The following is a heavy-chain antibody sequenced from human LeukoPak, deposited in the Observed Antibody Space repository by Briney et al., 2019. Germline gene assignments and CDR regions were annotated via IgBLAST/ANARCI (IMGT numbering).Heavy chain of an antibody. V-gene: IGHV4-39*01. D-gene: IGHD5-24*01. Sequence: SETLSLTCTVSGGSISSGHYYWGWIRQPPGKGLEWIGTIYYSGSTYYNPSLKSRVTISVDTSKNQFSLNLSSVTAADTAVYYCARQDGYNLDYWGQGTLVTVSS. J-gene: IGHJ4*02. CDR1: GGSISSGHYY. CDR3: ARQDGYNLDY. CDR2: IYYSGST.